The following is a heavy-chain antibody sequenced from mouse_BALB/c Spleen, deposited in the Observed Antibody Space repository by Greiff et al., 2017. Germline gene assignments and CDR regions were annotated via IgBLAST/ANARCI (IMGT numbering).Heavy chain of an antibody. CDR3: AQRDIYYGYAFAN. CDR1: GFSLSTSGIG. J-gene: IGHJ3*01. D-gene: IGHD2-2*01. CDR2: IWLDDVN. Sequence: LKESGPGIVQPSQPFRLTCTFSGFSLSTSGIGVTWIRQPSGKGLEWLATIWLDDVNRYNPSLKSRLTVSKDTSTNQAFLNIITVETADTAIYYCAQRDIYYGYAFANWGKGTLVTVSA. V-gene: IGHV8-4*01.